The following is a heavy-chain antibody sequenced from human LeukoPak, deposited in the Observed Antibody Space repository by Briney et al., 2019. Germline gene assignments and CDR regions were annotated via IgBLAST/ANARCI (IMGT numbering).Heavy chain of an antibody. J-gene: IGHJ1*01. CDR3: EKGGVPMATSLIHH. D-gene: IGHD5-24*01. CDR1: GFTFSIDP. V-gene: IGHV3-23*01. CDR2: ISGDGRST. Sequence: GGSLRLSCAASGFTFSIDPMTWVRQAPGKGLEWVSSISGDGRSTYRADSVKGRFAISRDNSKNTLYLQMNSLRADDTAVYYCEKGGVPMATSLIHHWGQGTLVIVSS.